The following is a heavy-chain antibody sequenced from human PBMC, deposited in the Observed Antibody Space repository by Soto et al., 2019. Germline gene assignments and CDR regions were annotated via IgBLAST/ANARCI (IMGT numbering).Heavy chain of an antibody. CDR2: IYYSGST. CDR1: GGSFSGYY. CDR3: ARSVFP. Sequence: PSETLSLTCGVYGGSFSGYYWSWVRQPPGKGLEWIGYIYYSGSTYYNPSLKSRVTISVDTSKNQFSLKLSSVTAADTAVYYCARSVFPWGQGTLVTVSS. V-gene: IGHV4-34*09. J-gene: IGHJ5*02.